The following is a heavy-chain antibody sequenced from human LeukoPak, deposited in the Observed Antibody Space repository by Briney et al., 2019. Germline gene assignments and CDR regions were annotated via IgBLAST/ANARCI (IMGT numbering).Heavy chain of an antibody. J-gene: IGHJ4*02. CDR2: ISGSGGST. Sequence: PGGSLRLSCAASGFTFSSYAMSWVRQAPGKGLAWVSAISGSGGSTYYAVSVKSWFTISRDNSKNTLYLQMNSLRAEDTAVYYCAKDLAMVRGVTHDYWGQGTLVTVSS. V-gene: IGHV3-23*01. CDR3: AKDLAMVRGVTHDY. CDR1: GFTFSSYA. D-gene: IGHD3-10*01.